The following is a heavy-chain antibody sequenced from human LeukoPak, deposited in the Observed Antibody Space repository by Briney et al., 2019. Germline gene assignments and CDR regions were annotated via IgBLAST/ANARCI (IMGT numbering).Heavy chain of an antibody. CDR2: IYYSGST. Sequence: PSETLSLTCTVSGGSISSYYWSWIRQPPGKGLEWIGYIYYSGSTNYNPSLKSRVTMSGDTSKNQFSLKLSSVTAADTAVYYCAREAYYYDSSGYRRFDYWGQGTLVTVSS. CDR3: AREAYYYDSSGYRRFDY. CDR1: GGSISSYY. V-gene: IGHV4-59*12. J-gene: IGHJ4*02. D-gene: IGHD3-22*01.